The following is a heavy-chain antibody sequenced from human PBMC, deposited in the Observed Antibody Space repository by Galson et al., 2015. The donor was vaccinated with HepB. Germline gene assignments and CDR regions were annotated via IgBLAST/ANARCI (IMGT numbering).Heavy chain of an antibody. J-gene: IGHJ4*02. D-gene: IGHD6-19*01. CDR3: VRGPDGIAVAGAPFDY. CDR2: INSDGSST. CDR1: GCIFSSYW. Sequence: SLRLSCEASGCIFSSYWMHWVRQAPGKGLVWVSRINSDGSSTSYVDSVKGRFTISRDNAKNTLYLQMNSLRAEDTALYYCVRGPDGIAVAGAPFDYWGQGTLVTVSS. V-gene: IGHV3-74*01.